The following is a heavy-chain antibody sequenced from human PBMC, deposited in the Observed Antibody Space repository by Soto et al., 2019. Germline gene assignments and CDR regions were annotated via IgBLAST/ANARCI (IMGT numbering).Heavy chain of an antibody. CDR3: ARTVRGYSYGEGTYGMDV. D-gene: IGHD5-18*01. CDR1: GFSPSTSGMC. CDR2: IDWDDDK. J-gene: IGHJ6*02. V-gene: IGHV2-70*01. Sequence: SGPTLVNPTQTLTLTCTFCGFSPSTSGMCVSWIRQPPGKALEWLALIDWDDDKYYSTSLKTRLTISKDTSKNQVVLTMTNMDPVDTATYYCARTVRGYSYGEGTYGMDVWGQGTTVTVSS.